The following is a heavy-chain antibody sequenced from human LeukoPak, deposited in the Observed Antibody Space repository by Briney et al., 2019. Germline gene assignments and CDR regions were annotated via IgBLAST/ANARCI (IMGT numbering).Heavy chain of an antibody. V-gene: IGHV4-34*01. D-gene: IGHD3-22*01. J-gene: IGHJ4*02. Sequence: PSETLSLTCAVYGGSFSGYYWSWIRQPPGKGLEWIGEINHSGSTNYNPSLKSRVTISVDTSKNQFSLKLSSVTAADTAVYYCARGPEESITMIVVAPTYDYWGQGTLVTVSS. CDR1: GGSFSGYY. CDR3: ARGPEESITMIVVAPTYDY. CDR2: INHSGST.